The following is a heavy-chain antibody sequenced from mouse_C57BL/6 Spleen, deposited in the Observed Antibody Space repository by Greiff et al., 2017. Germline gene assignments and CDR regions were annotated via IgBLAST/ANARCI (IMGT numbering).Heavy chain of an antibody. Sequence: QVQLQQPGAELVKPGASVKLSCKASGYTFTSYWMQWVKQRPGQGLEWIGEIDPSDSYTNYNQKFKGKATLTVDTSSSTAYMQLSSLTSEDSAVYCCARRGWLGYFDVWGTGTTVTVSS. V-gene: IGHV1-50*01. CDR1: GYTFTSYW. J-gene: IGHJ1*03. CDR3: ARRGWLGYFDV. CDR2: IDPSDSYT. D-gene: IGHD2-3*01.